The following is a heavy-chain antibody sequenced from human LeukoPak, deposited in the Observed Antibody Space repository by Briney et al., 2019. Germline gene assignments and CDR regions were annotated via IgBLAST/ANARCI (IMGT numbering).Heavy chain of an antibody. CDR3: ATAEWEYFYFDS. CDR1: GGSISRTSTY. D-gene: IGHD1-26*01. Sequence: SETLSLTCTVSGGSISRTSTYWGWIRQPPGKGLEWIGFASYSGGTYYNPSLMSRITISVDRSQNQFSLRMRDVTAADTAVYFCATAEWEYFYFDSWGQGALVAVSS. CDR2: ASYSGGT. V-gene: IGHV4-39*07. J-gene: IGHJ4*02.